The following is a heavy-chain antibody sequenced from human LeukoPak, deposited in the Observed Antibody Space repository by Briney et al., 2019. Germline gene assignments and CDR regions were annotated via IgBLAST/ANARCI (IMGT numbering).Heavy chain of an antibody. V-gene: IGHV4-4*07. CDR3: ARGHIVVVPVPYYYYGMDV. J-gene: IGHJ6*02. CDR1: GGSISSYY. D-gene: IGHD2-2*01. CDR2: IYTSGST. Sequence: SETLSLTCTVSGGSISSYYWSWIRQPAGKGLEWIGRIYTSGSTNYNAPLKSRVTISVDTSKNQFSLKLSSVTAADTAVYYCARGHIVVVPVPYYYYGMDVWGQGTTVTVSS.